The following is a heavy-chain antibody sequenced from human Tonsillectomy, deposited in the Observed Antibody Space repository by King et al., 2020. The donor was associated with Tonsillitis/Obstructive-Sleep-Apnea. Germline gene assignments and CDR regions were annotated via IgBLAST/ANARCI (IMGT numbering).Heavy chain of an antibody. J-gene: IGHJ6*03. CDR1: GFMLSSHG. V-gene: IGHV3-30*01. CDR2: ISHDGSNK. CDR3: ARESRYGNWRFYYHMHV. D-gene: IGHD3-16*02. Sequence: VQLVESGGGVVQPGRPLRLSCAASGFMLSSHGIHWVRQAPGNGLAWVAVISHDGSNKHYADSVKGRFTISRDNSKNTVYLQINSLTSEDTAVYYCARESRYGNWRFYYHMHVWGKGTTVTVSS.